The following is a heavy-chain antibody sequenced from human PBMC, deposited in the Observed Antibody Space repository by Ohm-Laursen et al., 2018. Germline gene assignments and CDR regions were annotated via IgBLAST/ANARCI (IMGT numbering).Heavy chain of an antibody. V-gene: IGHV4-4*07. CDR2: VHLSGST. Sequence: PSDTLSLTCIFSGGSISSYYWTWIRQPPGKGLGWIGLVHLSGSTNYNPSLKIRFTMSVDRSKNQSSLKLSSVTAADTAVYYCARQNGHSPATGYPFDIWGQGTMVTVSS. CDR3: ARQNGHSPATGYPFDI. D-gene: IGHD5-12*01. CDR1: GGSISSYY. J-gene: IGHJ3*02.